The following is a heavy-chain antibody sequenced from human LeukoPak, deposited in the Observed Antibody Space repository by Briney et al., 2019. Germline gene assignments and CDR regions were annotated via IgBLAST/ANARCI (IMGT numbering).Heavy chain of an antibody. CDR2: VYYSGST. V-gene: IGHV4-59*01. CDR1: GGSISTYY. CDR3: ARLHFPMIVVY. D-gene: IGHD3-22*01. J-gene: IGHJ4*02. Sequence: PSETLSLTCTVSGGSISTYYWTWIRQPPGKGLEWIGYVYYSGSTNYNPSLKSRVTISVDTSKNQFSLKLRSVTAADTAVYYCARLHFPMIVVYWGQGTLVTVSS.